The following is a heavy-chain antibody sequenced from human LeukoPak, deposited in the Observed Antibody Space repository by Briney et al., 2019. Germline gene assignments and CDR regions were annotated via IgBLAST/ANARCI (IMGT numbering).Heavy chain of an antibody. CDR3: ARVSGYDWESFYDH. J-gene: IGHJ4*02. CDR1: GGSISSYY. CDR2: IYYSGST. D-gene: IGHD5-12*01. V-gene: IGHV4-59*01. Sequence: PSETLSLTCTVSGGSISSYYWSWIRQPPGKGLEWIGYIYYSGSTNYNPSLKSRVTISVDTSKNQFSLKLSSVTAADTAVYYCARVSGYDWESFYDHGGQGTLVTVSA.